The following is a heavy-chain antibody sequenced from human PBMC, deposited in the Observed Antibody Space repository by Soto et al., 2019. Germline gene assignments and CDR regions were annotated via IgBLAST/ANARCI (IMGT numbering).Heavy chain of an antibody. D-gene: IGHD3-3*01. CDR2: ISAYNNNA. V-gene: IGHV1-18*01. CDR3: ARDSNPFGVVIRSPEKQKYGMDV. CDR1: NYPFTSYG. Sequence: AAVKVSCKASNYPFTSYGFAWVRQAPGHGLQWLGRISAYNNNADYAQEFQGRITMTTDTSTRTAVMELSSLTADDTGVYYCARDSNPFGVVIRSPEKQKYGMDVWGQGTTVTVSS. J-gene: IGHJ6*02.